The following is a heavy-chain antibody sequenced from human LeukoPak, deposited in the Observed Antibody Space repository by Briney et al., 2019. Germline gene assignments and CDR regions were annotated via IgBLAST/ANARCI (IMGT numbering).Heavy chain of an antibody. CDR3: ARSAR. CDR2: INQDGSAQ. CDR1: GFTSGISC. Sequence: GRSLRLSCAASGFTSGISCMSWVRQAPGKGLEWVANINQDGSAQYYVDSVKGRFTISRDNAKSSLYLQMNSLRAEDTAVYYCARSARWGQGTLVTVSS. J-gene: IGHJ4*02. V-gene: IGHV3-7*01.